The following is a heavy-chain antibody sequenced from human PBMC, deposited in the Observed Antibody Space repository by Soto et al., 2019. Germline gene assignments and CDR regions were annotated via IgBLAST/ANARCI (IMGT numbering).Heavy chain of an antibody. J-gene: IGHJ5*02. CDR1: GFSLSTSGVG. CDR3: AHRIGIAAAGWFDP. D-gene: IGHD6-13*01. Sequence: QITLKESGPTLVKPTQTLTLTCTFSGFSLSTSGVGVGWIRQPPGKAMEWLALIYWVDDKRDRPSLKSRLTITKDTSKSLMVLTMTYMDPVDTATYYCAHRIGIAAAGWFDPWGQGTLVTVSS. V-gene: IGHV2-5*02. CDR2: IYWVDDK.